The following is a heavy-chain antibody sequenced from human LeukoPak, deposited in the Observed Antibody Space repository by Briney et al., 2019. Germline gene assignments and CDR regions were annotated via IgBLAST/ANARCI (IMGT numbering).Heavy chain of an antibody. CDR3: ARVSGNSMKFDP. CDR2: INHSGST. J-gene: IGHJ5*02. D-gene: IGHD5-12*01. Sequence: PSETLSLTCAVYGGSFSGYYWSWIRQPPGKGLEWIGEINHSGSTNYNPSLKSRVTISVDTSKNQFSLKLSSVTAADTAVYYCARVSGNSMKFDPWGQGTLVTVSS. V-gene: IGHV4-34*01. CDR1: GGSFSGYY.